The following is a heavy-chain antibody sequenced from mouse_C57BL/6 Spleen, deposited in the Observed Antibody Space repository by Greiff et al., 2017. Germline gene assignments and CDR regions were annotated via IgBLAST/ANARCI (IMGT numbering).Heavy chain of an antibody. J-gene: IGHJ2*01. CDR3: ARGDSSGYY. V-gene: IGHV1-64*01. D-gene: IGHD3-2*02. CDR2: IHPNSGST. Sequence: QVQLQQPGAELVKPGASVKLSCKASGYTFTGYWMHWVKPRPGQGLEWIGMIHPNSGSTNYNEKFKSKSTLTVDKSSSTAYMQLSSLTSEDSPVYYCARGDSSGYYWGQGTTLTVSS. CDR1: GYTFTGYW.